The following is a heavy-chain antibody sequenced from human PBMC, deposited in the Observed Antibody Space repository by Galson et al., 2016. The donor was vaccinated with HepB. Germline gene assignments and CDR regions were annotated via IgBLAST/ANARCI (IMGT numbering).Heavy chain of an antibody. CDR1: GDSVSSNTVA. D-gene: IGHD1-7*01. Sequence: CAISGDSVSSNTVAWHWIRQSPSRGLEWLGGTSYRSKWYSNYAVSVKSRTTINPDTSQNQFSLQLSSVTPKDTAVYYCARGNFYAFDIWGRGTMVTVSS. CDR3: ARGNFYAFDI. CDR2: TSYRSKWYS. J-gene: IGHJ3*02. V-gene: IGHV6-1*01.